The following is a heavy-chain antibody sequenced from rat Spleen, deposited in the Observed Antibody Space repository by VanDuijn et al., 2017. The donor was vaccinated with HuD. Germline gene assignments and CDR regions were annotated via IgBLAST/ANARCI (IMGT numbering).Heavy chain of an antibody. CDR2: ISYDGSST. Sequence: EVQLVESGGGLVQPGRSLKLSCAASGFTFSDYNMAWVRQAPKKGLEWVATISYDGSSTYYRDSVKGRFTISRDNAKSTLYLQMDSLRSEDTATYYCARHEGYNPYYFDYWGQGVMVTVSS. V-gene: IGHV5-7*01. D-gene: IGHD1-4*01. CDR1: GFTFSDYN. CDR3: ARHEGYNPYYFDY. J-gene: IGHJ2*01.